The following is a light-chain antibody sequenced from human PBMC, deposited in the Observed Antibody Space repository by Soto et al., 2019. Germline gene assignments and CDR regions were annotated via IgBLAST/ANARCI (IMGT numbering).Light chain of an antibody. J-gene: IGLJ2*01. V-gene: IGLV7-46*01. Sequence: QAVVTQEPSLTVSPGGTVTLTCGSSTGAVTSGHYAYWFQQKPGQAPRTLIHNTKYKHSWTPARFSGSLLGGKAALTLSGAQPEDEADYYCLLYYGDAEVFGGGTKLTVL. CDR2: NTK. CDR1: TGAVTSGHY. CDR3: LLYYGDAEV.